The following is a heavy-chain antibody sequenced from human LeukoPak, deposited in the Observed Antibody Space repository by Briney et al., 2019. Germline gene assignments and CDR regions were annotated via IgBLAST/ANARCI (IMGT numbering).Heavy chain of an antibody. CDR1: GYTFTTYD. Sequence: ASVEVSCKSSGYTFTTYDINWVRQATGQGLEWMGWMNPNSGYTGYAQKFQGRVTITRDTSINTAYMELSSLRSEDTAVYYCARVAGSIDYWGQGTLVTVSS. CDR3: ARVAGSIDY. D-gene: IGHD6-19*01. J-gene: IGHJ4*02. V-gene: IGHV1-8*03. CDR2: MNPNSGYT.